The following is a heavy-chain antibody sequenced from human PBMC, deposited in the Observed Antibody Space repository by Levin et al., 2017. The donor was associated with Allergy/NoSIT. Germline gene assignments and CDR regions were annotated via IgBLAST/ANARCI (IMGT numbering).Heavy chain of an antibody. CDR2: IYWDDDK. D-gene: IGHD6-13*01. Sequence: QTLSLTCTFSGFSLRTSGVGVGWIRQPPGKALEWLALIYWDDDKRYSPSLKSRLTITKDTSKNQVVLTMTNMDPVDTATYYCAHRGGGSSSWYNLYFDYWGQGTLVTVSS. J-gene: IGHJ4*02. V-gene: IGHV2-5*02. CDR1: GFSLRTSGVG. CDR3: AHRGGGSSSWYNLYFDY.